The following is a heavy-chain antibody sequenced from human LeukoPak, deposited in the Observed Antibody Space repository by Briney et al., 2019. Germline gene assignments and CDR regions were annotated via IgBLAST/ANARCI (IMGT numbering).Heavy chain of an antibody. D-gene: IGHD3-16*01. V-gene: IGHV3-15*07. CDR1: DFTFSNVW. Sequence: GGSLRLSCAASDFTFSNVWMNWVRQSPGKGLEWVGRIKSKADGETIDYASPVRGRFTISRDDSRNTVYLQMNSLQIDDTAVYYCTTGIDYGGGYWGQGTLVTVSS. J-gene: IGHJ4*02. CDR3: TTGIDYGGGY. CDR2: IKSKADGETI.